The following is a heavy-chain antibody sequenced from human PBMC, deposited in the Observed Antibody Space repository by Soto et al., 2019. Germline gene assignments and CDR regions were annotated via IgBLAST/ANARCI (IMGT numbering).Heavy chain of an antibody. V-gene: IGHV1-69*06. CDR3: ARRDSLYYFDY. CDR2: IIPIFGTA. Sequence: SVKVCFKSSGGAFSSYAISWVRQAPGQGLEWMGGIIPIFGTANYAQKFHGRVTITADKSTSTAYMELSSLRSEDTAVYYCARRDSLYYFDYWGQGTMVTVSS. D-gene: IGHD3-16*01. CDR1: GGAFSSYA. J-gene: IGHJ4*02.